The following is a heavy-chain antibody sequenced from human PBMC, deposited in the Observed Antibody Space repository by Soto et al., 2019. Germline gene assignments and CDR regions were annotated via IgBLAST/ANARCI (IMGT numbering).Heavy chain of an antibody. CDR2: ISEDGKNK. V-gene: IGHV3-30*04. J-gene: IGHJ4*02. D-gene: IGHD3-10*01. CDR3: ARDDEGGSDCDLGY. Sequence: QVQLVESGGGVVKPGRSLRLSCAASGFTFSRYTMHWVRQAPGKGLEWMAFISEDGKNKYYADSVKGQFTISRDNSKNTLYLQMNSLRTEDTAVYYCARDDEGGSDCDLGYWGQGTLVTVSS. CDR1: GFTFSRYT.